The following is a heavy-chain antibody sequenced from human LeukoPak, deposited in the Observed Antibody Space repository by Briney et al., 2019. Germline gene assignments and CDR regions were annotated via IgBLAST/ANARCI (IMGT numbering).Heavy chain of an antibody. Sequence: GASVKVSCKASGYTFTSYYMHWVRQAPGQGLEWMGIINPSGGSTSYAQKFQGRVTMTRDTSTSTVYMELSSVRSEDTAVYYCARARNSYAFDYWGQGTLVTVSS. J-gene: IGHJ4*02. CDR2: INPSGGST. CDR3: ARARNSYAFDY. CDR1: GYTFTSYY. V-gene: IGHV1-46*01. D-gene: IGHD5-18*01.